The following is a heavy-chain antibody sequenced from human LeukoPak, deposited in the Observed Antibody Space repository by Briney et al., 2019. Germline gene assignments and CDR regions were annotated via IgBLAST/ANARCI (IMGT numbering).Heavy chain of an antibody. D-gene: IGHD3-3*01. CDR1: GFTFSSYT. CDR3: ARGSRFGVVERDAFDI. CDR2: ISSSSRDI. Sequence: GGSLRLSCAASGFTFSSYTMNWVRQAPGKGLEWVAAISSSSRDIFYADSVKGRFSISRDNTHNSLSLRMNSLGAEDTAVYYCARGSRFGVVERDAFDIWGQGTMVTVSS. J-gene: IGHJ3*02. V-gene: IGHV3-21*01.